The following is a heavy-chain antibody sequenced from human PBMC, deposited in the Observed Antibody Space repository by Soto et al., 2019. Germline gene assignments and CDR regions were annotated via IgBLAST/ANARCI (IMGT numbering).Heavy chain of an antibody. CDR2: INHSGST. Sequence: SETLSLTCAVYGGSFSGYYWSWIRQPPGKGLEWIGEINHSGSTNYNPSLKSRVTISVDTSKNQFSLKLSSVTAADTAVYYCAKMTTVNTRGAFDIWGQGTMVTVSS. D-gene: IGHD4-17*01. CDR1: GGSFSGYY. CDR3: AKMTTVNTRGAFDI. V-gene: IGHV4-34*01. J-gene: IGHJ3*02.